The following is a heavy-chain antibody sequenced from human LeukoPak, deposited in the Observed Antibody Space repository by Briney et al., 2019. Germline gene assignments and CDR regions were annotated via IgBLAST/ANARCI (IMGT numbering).Heavy chain of an antibody. CDR1: GGSFSGYY. Sequence: SETLSLTCAVYGGSFSGYYWSWIRQPPGKGLEWIGEINHSGSTNYNPSLKSRVTISVDTSKNQFSLKLSSVTAADTAVYYCARRHIPRITMVRGVPPDFDYWGQGTLVTVSS. CDR3: ARRHIPRITMVRGVPPDFDY. J-gene: IGHJ4*02. V-gene: IGHV4-34*01. CDR2: INHSGST. D-gene: IGHD3-10*01.